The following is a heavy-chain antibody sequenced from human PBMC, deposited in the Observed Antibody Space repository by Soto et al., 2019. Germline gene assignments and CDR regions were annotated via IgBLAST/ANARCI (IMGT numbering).Heavy chain of an antibody. CDR1: GFSFSSYN. J-gene: IGHJ6*02. CDR2: ISFDGSNK. V-gene: IGHV3-30-3*01. Sequence: QVQLVESGGGVVQPGRSLRLSCAASGFSFSSYNMEWVRQAPGKGLEWVTVISFDGSNKYYADSVQGRFTISRANSKNTVYLEMDSLKPEDTAVYYCAREVGTFYYHYGMDVWGQGTTVTV. CDR3: AREVGTFYYHYGMDV. D-gene: IGHD2-21*02.